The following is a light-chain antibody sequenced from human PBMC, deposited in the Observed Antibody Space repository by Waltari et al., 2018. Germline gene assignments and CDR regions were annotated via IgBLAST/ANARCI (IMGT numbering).Light chain of an antibody. CDR1: QSVLYSSNNNNY. Sequence: DIVMTQSPDSLTVSLGARATINCKSSQSVLYSSNNNNYLAWYQQKPGQSPKLLIYRASTRESGVPDRFSGSGSGTDFTLTISSLQAEDVAVYYCQQYYSTPLTFGGGTKVEIK. CDR2: RAS. V-gene: IGKV4-1*01. CDR3: QQYYSTPLT. J-gene: IGKJ4*01.